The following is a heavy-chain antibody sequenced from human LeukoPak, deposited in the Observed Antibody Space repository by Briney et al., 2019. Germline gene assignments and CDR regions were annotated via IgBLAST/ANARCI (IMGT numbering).Heavy chain of an antibody. CDR3: ANGWFDP. CDR2: ISGSSGII. J-gene: IGHJ5*02. CDR1: GFTFNTYT. D-gene: IGHD2-8*01. V-gene: IGHV3-48*01. Sequence: GRSLRLSCAASGFTFNTYTMNWVRQTPGKGLEWVSYISGSSGIIDYADSVRGRFTISRDNSKNTLYLQMNSLRAEDTAVYYCANGWFDPWGQGTLVTVSS.